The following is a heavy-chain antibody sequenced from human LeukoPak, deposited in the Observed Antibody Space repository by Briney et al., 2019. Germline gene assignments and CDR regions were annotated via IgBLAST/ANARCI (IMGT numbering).Heavy chain of an antibody. D-gene: IGHD3-10*01. J-gene: IGHJ4*02. CDR1: GGSISSYY. V-gene: IGHV4-59*01. Sequence: PSETLSLTCTVSGGSISSYYWSWIRQPPGKGLEWIGYIYYRVTSDYNPSLKSRVTMSVDMSTREISLKLSSVTAADTAVYYCARAVGGDGSGSLWGPGTLVTVSS. CDR3: ARAVGGDGSGSL. CDR2: IYYRVTS.